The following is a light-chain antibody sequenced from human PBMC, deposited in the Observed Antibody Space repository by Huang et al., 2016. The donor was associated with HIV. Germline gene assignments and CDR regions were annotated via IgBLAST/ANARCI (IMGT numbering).Light chain of an antibody. CDR3: QQRKYWPPIT. CDR1: QSVNSY. Sequence: ETVLTQSPATLSLSPGERATLSCRASQSVNSYLAWYQQKPGQTPRLLISDASNRATGIPARFSGSGSGTDVTLTISSLEPEDVAVYYCQQRKYWPPITFGQGTRLEIK. CDR2: DAS. J-gene: IGKJ5*01. V-gene: IGKV3-11*01.